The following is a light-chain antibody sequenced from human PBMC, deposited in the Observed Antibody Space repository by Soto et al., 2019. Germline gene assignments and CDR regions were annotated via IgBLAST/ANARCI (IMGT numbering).Light chain of an antibody. J-gene: IGKJ1*01. CDR2: AAS. V-gene: IGKV1-39*01. Sequence: DIQMTQSPSSLSASVGDRVTITCRASQGISTYLDWYQQKPGKARRLLIYAASSLQSGVPSRFSGSGSGTDFTLTISSLQPEDFATYYCQQSYSTPRTFGQGTKVDI. CDR1: QGISTY. CDR3: QQSYSTPRT.